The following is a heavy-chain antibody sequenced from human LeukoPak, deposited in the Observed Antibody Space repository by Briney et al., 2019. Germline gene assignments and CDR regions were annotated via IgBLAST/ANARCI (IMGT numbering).Heavy chain of an antibody. D-gene: IGHD3-10*01. J-gene: IGHJ4*02. Sequence: SETLSLTCSVSGGSVSSYYWSWIRQSPGKGLEWIGYIHNSGRTNYNPSLKSRVTISVDTSKNQFSLKLNSVTAADTAVYYCARGDYYFDYWGQGTLVTVSS. CDR1: GGSVSSYY. V-gene: IGHV4-59*02. CDR2: IHNSGRT. CDR3: ARGDYYFDY.